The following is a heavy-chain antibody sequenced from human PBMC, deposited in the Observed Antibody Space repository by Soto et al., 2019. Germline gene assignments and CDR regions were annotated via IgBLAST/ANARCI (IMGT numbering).Heavy chain of an antibody. D-gene: IGHD3-10*01. Sequence: QVQLVESGGGVVQPGRSLRLSCVASGFTFSSYGMHWVRQAPGKGLEWVAVISNDGSNKYYADSVKGRFTISRDNSKNTLFLQMNSLRVEDTAVYYCAKSWSNWYGEFDYWGQGTLVTVSS. V-gene: IGHV3-30*18. J-gene: IGHJ4*02. CDR2: ISNDGSNK. CDR1: GFTFSSYG. CDR3: AKSWSNWYGEFDY.